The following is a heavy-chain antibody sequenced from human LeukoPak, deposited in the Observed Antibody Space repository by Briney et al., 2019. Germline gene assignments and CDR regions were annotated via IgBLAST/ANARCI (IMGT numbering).Heavy chain of an antibody. CDR1: GFTFSSYA. CDR3: AKGELNSGSYGPDAFDI. J-gene: IGHJ3*02. CDR2: ISGSGGST. V-gene: IGHV3-23*01. D-gene: IGHD1-26*01. Sequence: GGSLRLSCAASGFTFSSYAMSWVRQAPGKGLEWVSAISGSGGSTYYADSVKGRFTISRDNSKNTLYLQMNSLRAEDTAVYYCAKGELNSGSYGPDAFDIWGQGTMVTVSS.